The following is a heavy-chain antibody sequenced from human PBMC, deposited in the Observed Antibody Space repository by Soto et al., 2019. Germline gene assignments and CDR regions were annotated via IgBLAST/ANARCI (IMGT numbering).Heavy chain of an antibody. CDR1: GFTFSDYT. Sequence: GGSLRLSCAASGFTFSDYTMTWVRQAPGKVLECISVILADYNTYYAGSVRGRFTISRDNSKNTLYLEMNSLRAEDTAVYYCARRTEGYFGYWGQGALVTVSS. CDR2: ILADYNT. V-gene: IGHV3-23*03. CDR3: ARRTEGYFGY. J-gene: IGHJ4*02.